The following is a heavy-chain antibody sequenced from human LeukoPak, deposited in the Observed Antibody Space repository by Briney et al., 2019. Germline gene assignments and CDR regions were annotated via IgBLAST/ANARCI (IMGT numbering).Heavy chain of an antibody. CDR3: ARGHTNAWYFDL. CDR1: GGSISSYY. J-gene: IGHJ2*01. V-gene: IGHV4-59*01. CDR2: IYPSGST. Sequence: PSETLSLTCTVSGGSISSYYWSWIRQPPGKGLEWIGYIYPSGSTNYNPSLKSRVSTSADTSKNQFSLKLNSVTAADTAVYYCARGHTNAWYFDLWGRGTLVTVSS.